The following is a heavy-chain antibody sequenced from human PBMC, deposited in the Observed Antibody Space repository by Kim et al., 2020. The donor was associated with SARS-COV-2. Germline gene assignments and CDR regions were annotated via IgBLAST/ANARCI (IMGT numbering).Heavy chain of an antibody. V-gene: IGHV3-21*01. J-gene: IGHJ4*02. CDR1: GFIFNKYG. Sequence: GGSLRLSCVASGFIFNKYGMIWVRQAPGKGLEWVSSISGTTPYTHYADSVKGRFTITRDDSKKTLYLQLNSLRVEDTAIYFCARGVFDFLGQVVLVTV. CDR2: ISGTTPYT. CDR3: ARGVFDF.